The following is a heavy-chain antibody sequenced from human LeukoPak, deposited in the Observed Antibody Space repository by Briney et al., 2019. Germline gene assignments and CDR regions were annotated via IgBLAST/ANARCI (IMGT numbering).Heavy chain of an antibody. Sequence: SGPTLVKPTQTLTLTCTFSGFSLDTSGVGVGWIRQPPGKALEWLAFIYWNGDKRHRASLKNRLTITKDNSKNQVVLTMTNMDPADTATYYCAHSLEWLQFDHWGQGALVTVSS. V-gene: IGHV2-5*01. CDR3: AHSLEWLQFDH. J-gene: IGHJ4*02. D-gene: IGHD3-3*01. CDR2: IYWNGDK. CDR1: GFSLDTSGVG.